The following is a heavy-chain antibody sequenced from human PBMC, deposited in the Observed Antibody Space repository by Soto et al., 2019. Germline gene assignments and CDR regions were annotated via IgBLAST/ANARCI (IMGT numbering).Heavy chain of an antibody. D-gene: IGHD3-9*01. CDR1: GYTFTSYG. Sequence: ASVKVPCKASGYTFTSYGISWVRQAPGQGLEWMGWISAYNGNTNYAQKLQGRVTMTTDTSTSTAYMELRSLRSDDTAVYYCAREGQYDILTGYYLDFDYWGQGTLVTVSS. CDR2: ISAYNGNT. V-gene: IGHV1-18*01. J-gene: IGHJ4*02. CDR3: AREGQYDILTGYYLDFDY.